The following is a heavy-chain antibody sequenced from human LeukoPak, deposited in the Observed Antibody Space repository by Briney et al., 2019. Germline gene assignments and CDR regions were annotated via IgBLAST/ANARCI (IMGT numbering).Heavy chain of an antibody. V-gene: IGHV4-59*01. CDR3: ARESYDSSGYDAFDI. CDR1: GGSISNYY. D-gene: IGHD3-22*01. J-gene: IGHJ3*02. CDR2: IYYSGST. Sequence: SETLSLTCTVSGGSISNYYWSWIRQPPGKGLEWIGYIYYSGSTDYNPSLKSRVTISVDTSKNQFSLKLSSVTAADTAVYYCARESYDSSGYDAFDIWGQGTMVTVSS.